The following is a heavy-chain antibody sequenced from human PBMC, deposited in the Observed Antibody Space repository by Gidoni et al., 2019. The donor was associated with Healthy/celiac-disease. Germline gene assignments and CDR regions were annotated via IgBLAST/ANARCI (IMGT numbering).Heavy chain of an antibody. Sequence: QMQLVQSGPEVKKPGTSVKVSCKASGFTFTSSAMQWVRQARGQRLEWIGWIVVGSGNTNNAQKFQERVTITRDMSTSTAYMELSSLRSEDTAVYYCAAVVGDFWSGYYATFDYWGQGTLVTVSS. CDR2: IVVGSGNT. CDR3: AAVVGDFWSGYYATFDY. J-gene: IGHJ4*02. D-gene: IGHD3-3*01. CDR1: GFTFTSSA. V-gene: IGHV1-58*02.